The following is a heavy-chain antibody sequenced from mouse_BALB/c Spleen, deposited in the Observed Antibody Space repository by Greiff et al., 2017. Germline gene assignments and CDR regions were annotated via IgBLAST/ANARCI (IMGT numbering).Heavy chain of an antibody. CDR1: GYSITSGYY. CDR2: ISYDGSN. Sequence: EVKLLESGPGLVKPSQSLSLTCSVTGYSITSGYYWNWIRQFPGNKLEWMGYISYDGSNNYNPSLKNRISITRDTSKNQFFLKLNSVTTEDTATYYCATRRAWFAYWGQGTLVTVSA. V-gene: IGHV3-6*02. J-gene: IGHJ3*01. CDR3: ATRRAWFAY.